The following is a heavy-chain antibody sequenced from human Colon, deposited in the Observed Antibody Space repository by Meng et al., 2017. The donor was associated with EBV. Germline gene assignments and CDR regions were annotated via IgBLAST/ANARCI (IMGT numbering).Heavy chain of an antibody. J-gene: IGHJ5*02. CDR1: GYTFTSYD. CDR3: TRIQRQVSTGP. Sequence: QVQLVQSGAEVKKPGDSVKVSCKASGYTFTSYDIHWLRQAPGERFEWMGWINVGNGYTKYSQKFQDRLTITRDTSASTAYMELSSLRSEDTAVYYCTRIQRQVSTGPRGQGTLVTVSS. CDR2: INVGNGYT. D-gene: IGHD1-1*01. V-gene: IGHV1-3*01.